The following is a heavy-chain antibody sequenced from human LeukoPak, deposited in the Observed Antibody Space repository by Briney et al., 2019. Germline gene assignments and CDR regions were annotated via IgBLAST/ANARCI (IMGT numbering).Heavy chain of an antibody. Sequence: PGVALLFCYATPGFTFGDYYMCWVRLSPGKGVRWVSFSAIASSFTNYADSVQGRFTISRDNAKNSLYLQMNSLRAEDTAVYYCARAGEGDGSGSYYFDYWGQGTLVTVSS. CDR1: GFTFGDYY. CDR3: ARAGEGDGSGSYYFDY. D-gene: IGHD3-10*01. CDR2: SAIASSFT. V-gene: IGHV3-11*06. J-gene: IGHJ4*02.